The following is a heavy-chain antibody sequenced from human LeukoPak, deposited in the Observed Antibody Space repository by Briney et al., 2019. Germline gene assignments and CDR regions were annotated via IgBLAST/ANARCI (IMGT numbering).Heavy chain of an antibody. CDR2: ISAYNGNA. D-gene: IGHD3-10*01. Sequence: ASVKVSCKASGYTFTSYGISWVRQAPGQGLEWMGWISAYNGNANYAQKLQGRATMTTDTSTSTAYMELRSLRSDDTAVYYCARGSPTREITHGGFYYGMDVWGQGTTVTVSS. V-gene: IGHV1-18*01. CDR3: ARGSPTREITHGGFYYGMDV. CDR1: GYTFTSYG. J-gene: IGHJ6*02.